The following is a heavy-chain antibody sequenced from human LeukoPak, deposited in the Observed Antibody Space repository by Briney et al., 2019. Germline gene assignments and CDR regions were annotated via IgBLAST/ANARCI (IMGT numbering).Heavy chain of an antibody. CDR2: IFHTGDT. Sequence: SETLSLTCTVSGVSITDYYWSWIRQPPGKGLEWIAYIFHTGDTRYNPSLKSRTTISLDTSKNQFSLKLNSVTAADTAVYYCARHPLRGGFDYWGQGTLVTVSS. V-gene: IGHV4-59*08. J-gene: IGHJ4*02. CDR3: ARHPLRGGFDY. CDR1: GVSITDYY. D-gene: IGHD5/OR15-5a*01.